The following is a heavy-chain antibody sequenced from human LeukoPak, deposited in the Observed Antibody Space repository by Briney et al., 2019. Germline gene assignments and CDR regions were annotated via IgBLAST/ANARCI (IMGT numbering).Heavy chain of an antibody. CDR3: VKVVRDYIDS. CDR1: GFAFSSFS. J-gene: IGHJ4*02. D-gene: IGHD3-10*01. CDR2: ITGSGDST. Sequence: GGSLRLSCAASGFAFSSFSMCWVRQTPGKGLEWVSVITGSGDSTFHADSVKGRFTISRDNSKNTVYLQMNSLTAEDTAIYYCVKVVRDYIDSWGQGTLVTVAS. V-gene: IGHV3-23*01.